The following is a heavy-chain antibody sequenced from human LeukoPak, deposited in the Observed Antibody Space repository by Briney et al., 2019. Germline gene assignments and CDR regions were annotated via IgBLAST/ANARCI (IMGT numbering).Heavy chain of an antibody. Sequence: ASVKVSCKASGYTFTSYYMHWVRQAPGQGLEWMGIINPSGGSTSYAQKFQGRVTMTRDTSTSTVYMELSSLGSEDTAVYYCARDPVGATLYYYYGMDVWGQGTTVTVSS. J-gene: IGHJ6*02. V-gene: IGHV1-46*01. D-gene: IGHD1-26*01. CDR3: ARDPVGATLYYYYGMDV. CDR1: GYTFTSYY. CDR2: INPSGGST.